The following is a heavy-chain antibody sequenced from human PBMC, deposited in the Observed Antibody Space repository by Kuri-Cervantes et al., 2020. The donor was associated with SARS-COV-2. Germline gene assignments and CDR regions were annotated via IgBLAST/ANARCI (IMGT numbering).Heavy chain of an antibody. D-gene: IGHD6-13*01. CDR3: ATGFTGRYSSSAKDEYYFDY. Sequence: SETLSLTCAVYGGSFSGYYWSWIRQSPGKGLEWIGEIHHSGSTNYNPSLRSRVTISVDTSKNQFSLKLRSVTAADTAVYYCATGFTGRYSSSAKDEYYFDYCGQGTLVTVSS. CDR2: IHHSGST. J-gene: IGHJ4*02. CDR1: GGSFSGYY. V-gene: IGHV4-34*01.